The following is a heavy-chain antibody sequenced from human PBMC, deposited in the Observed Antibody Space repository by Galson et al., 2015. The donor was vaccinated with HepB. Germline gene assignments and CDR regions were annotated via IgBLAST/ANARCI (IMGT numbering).Heavy chain of an antibody. Sequence: SLRLSCAASGFTFSSYSMNWVRQAPGKGLEWVSSISSSSSYIYYADSVKGRFTISRDNAKNSLYLQMNSLRAEDTAVYYCARDSSDPADYGDYGLKSAFDIWGQGTMVTVSS. CDR3: ARDSSDPADYGDYGLKSAFDI. V-gene: IGHV3-21*01. J-gene: IGHJ3*02. D-gene: IGHD4-17*01. CDR1: GFTFSSYS. CDR2: ISSSSSYI.